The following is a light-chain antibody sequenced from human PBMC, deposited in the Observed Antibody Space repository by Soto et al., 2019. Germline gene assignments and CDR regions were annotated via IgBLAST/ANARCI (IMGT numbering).Light chain of an antibody. J-gene: IGLJ2*01. CDR2: DVT. CDR3: SSYISSNTVV. V-gene: IGLV2-14*03. Sequence: QSVLTQPASVSGSPGQSITISCTGTSSDIGGYNYVSWYQHHPGKAPQLMIFDVTYRPSGVSNRFSGSKSGNTASLTISGLQAEDEADYYCSSYISSNTVVFGGGTKLTVL. CDR1: SSDIGGYNY.